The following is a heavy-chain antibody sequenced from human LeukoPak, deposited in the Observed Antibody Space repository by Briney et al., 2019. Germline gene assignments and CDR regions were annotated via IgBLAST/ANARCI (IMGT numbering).Heavy chain of an antibody. CDR3: ARGSVVPAARLGSDAFDI. V-gene: IGHV3-11*06. Sequence: PGGSLRLSWAASGFTFSDYYMSWIRQAPGKGLEWVSYISSSSSYTNYADSVKGRFTISRDNAKNSLYLQMNSLRAEDTAVYYCARGSVVPAARLGSDAFDIWGQGTMVTVSS. D-gene: IGHD2-2*01. CDR2: ISSSSSYT. J-gene: IGHJ3*02. CDR1: GFTFSDYY.